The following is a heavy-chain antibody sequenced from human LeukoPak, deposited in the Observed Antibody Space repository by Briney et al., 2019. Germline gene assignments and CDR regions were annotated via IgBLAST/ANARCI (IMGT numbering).Heavy chain of an antibody. V-gene: IGHV4-59*08. J-gene: IGHJ4*02. D-gene: IGHD6-19*01. Sequence: SETLSLTCTVSGGSISGYYWSWIRQPPGKGLEWIGYIYHSGSTSYNPSLKSRVTISVDTSKSQFSLKLSSVIAADTAVYYCARRTYSSGFDYIDYWGQGTLVTVSS. CDR3: ARRTYSSGFDYIDY. CDR2: IYHSGST. CDR1: GGSISGYY.